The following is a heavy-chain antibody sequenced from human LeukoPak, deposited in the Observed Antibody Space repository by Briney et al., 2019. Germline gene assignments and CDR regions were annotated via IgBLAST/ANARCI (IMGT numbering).Heavy chain of an antibody. CDR2: IKSKTDGGTT. CDR3: TRTYSGWYYFDY. Sequence: GGSLRLSCAASGFTFSNAWVSWVRQAPGKGLEWVGRIKSKTDGGTTDYAAPVKGRFTISRDDSKNTLYLQMNSLKTEDTAVYYCTRTYSGWYYFDYWGQGTLVTVSS. V-gene: IGHV3-15*01. D-gene: IGHD6-19*01. CDR1: GFTFSNAW. J-gene: IGHJ4*02.